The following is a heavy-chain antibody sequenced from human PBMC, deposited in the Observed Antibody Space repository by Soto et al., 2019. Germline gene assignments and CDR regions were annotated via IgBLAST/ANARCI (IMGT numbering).Heavy chain of an antibody. V-gene: IGHV4-30-4*01. J-gene: IGHJ5*02. CDR1: RGSITTWYYY. D-gene: IGHD3-16*01. CDR3: ARRMLDYVAHDYKWWDP. CDR2: LYYDGCS. Sequence: QVQLQESGPGLVKPSQTLSLTCTVSRGSITTWYYYWSFIRQPPGKSLYWVVNLYYDGCSFPNPSLMRRVSASVDTSNDQLSLSLFSGTSAHTAVYSCARRMLDYVAHDYKWWDPWGQGAGVTVSS.